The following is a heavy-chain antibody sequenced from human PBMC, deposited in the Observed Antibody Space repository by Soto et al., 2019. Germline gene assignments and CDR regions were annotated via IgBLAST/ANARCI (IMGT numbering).Heavy chain of an antibody. CDR3: AKGLWDYYGMDV. V-gene: IGHV3-30*18. CDR2: ISYDGSNK. D-gene: IGHD1-26*01. J-gene: IGHJ6*02. Sequence: GGSLRLSCAASGFTFSSYGMHWVRQAPGKGLEWVAVISYDGSNKYYADSVKGRFTISRDNSKNTLYLQMNSLRAEDTAVYYCAKGLWDYYGMDVWGQGTTVTVSS. CDR1: GFTFSSYG.